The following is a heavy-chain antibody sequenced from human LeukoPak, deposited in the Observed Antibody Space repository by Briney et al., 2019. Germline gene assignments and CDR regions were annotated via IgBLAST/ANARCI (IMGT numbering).Heavy chain of an antibody. D-gene: IGHD6-13*01. J-gene: IGHJ3*02. CDR1: GGSFSGYY. CDR2: INHSGST. V-gene: IGHV4-34*01. CDR3: ARAPVTLIGHSSSWYNRRDAFDI. Sequence: SETLSLTCAVYGGSFSGYYWSWIRQPPGKGLEWIGEINHSGSTNYNPSLKSRVTISVDTSKNQFSLKLSSVTAADTAVYYCARAPVTLIGHSSSWYNRRDAFDIWGQGTMVTVSS.